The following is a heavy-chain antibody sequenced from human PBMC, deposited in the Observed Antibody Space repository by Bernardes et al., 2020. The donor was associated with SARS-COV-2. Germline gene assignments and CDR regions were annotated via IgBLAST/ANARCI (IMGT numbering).Heavy chain of an antibody. CDR1: GFTLSDYA. Sequence: SLRLSCSVSGFTLSDYAMHWVRQAPGKGLEYVSFICGRNDYRTFDADFVRGRFTASRDNDKSTIYLQMNSLETEDTAIYYCVHDNYGFHHWGQGTLVTVSS. D-gene: IGHD3-10*01. J-gene: IGHJ4*02. CDR2: ICGRNDYRT. V-gene: IGHV3-64D*06. CDR3: VHDNYGFHH.